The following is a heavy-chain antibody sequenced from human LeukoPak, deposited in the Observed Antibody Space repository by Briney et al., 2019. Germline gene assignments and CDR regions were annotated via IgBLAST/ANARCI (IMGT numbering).Heavy chain of an antibody. D-gene: IGHD6-13*01. CDR2: ISSSSSYI. CDR3: ARAAAGLFDY. CDR1: GFTFSSYS. J-gene: IGHJ4*02. Sequence: GGSLRLSCAASGFTFSSYSMTWVRQAPGKGLEWVSSISSSSSYIYYADSVKGRFTIPRDNAKNSLYLQMNSLRAEDTAVYYCARAAAGLFDYWGQGTLVTVSS. V-gene: IGHV3-21*01.